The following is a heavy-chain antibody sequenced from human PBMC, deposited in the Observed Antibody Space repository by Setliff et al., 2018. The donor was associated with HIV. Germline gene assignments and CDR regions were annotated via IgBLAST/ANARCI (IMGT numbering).Heavy chain of an antibody. CDR1: GFTFSSYS. Sequence: GGSLRLSCAASGFTFSSYSMTWVRQAPGKGLEWVSVIYSGGSTSYADSVKGRFTISRDNSKNTLYLQMNSLRAEDTAVYYCANHECSGGCYYYMDVWGKGIMVTVSS. J-gene: IGHJ6*03. CDR3: ANHECSGGCYYYMDV. CDR2: IYSGGST. D-gene: IGHD2-15*01. V-gene: IGHV3-53*01.